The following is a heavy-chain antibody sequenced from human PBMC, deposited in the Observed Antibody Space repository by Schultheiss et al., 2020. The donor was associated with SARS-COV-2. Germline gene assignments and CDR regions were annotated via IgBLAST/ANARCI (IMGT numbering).Heavy chain of an antibody. D-gene: IGHD6-19*01. CDR1: GFTVSSNY. J-gene: IGHJ3*02. CDR3: AKSGIAVAALDAFDI. V-gene: IGHV3-23*01. Sequence: GESLKISCAASGFTVSSNYMSWVRQAPGKGLEWVSAISGSGGSTYYADSVKGRFTISRDNSKNTLYLQMNSLRAEDTAVYYCAKSGIAVAALDAFDIWGQETMVTVSS. CDR2: ISGSGGST.